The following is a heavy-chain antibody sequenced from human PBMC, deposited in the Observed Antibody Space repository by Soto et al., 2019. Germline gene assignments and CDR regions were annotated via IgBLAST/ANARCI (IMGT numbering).Heavy chain of an antibody. D-gene: IGHD6-13*01. CDR2: IHPGDSDT. CDR3: ARHNRYSSTWFEGWFDH. J-gene: IGHJ5*02. Sequence: GESLKISCKGSGYSFTNYWVGWVRQIPGRGLEWMGIIHPGDSDTRYSPFFQGQVTISADKSISTAYLQCSSLKASDTAMYYCARHNRYSSTWFEGWFDHWGQGTLVTVSS. V-gene: IGHV5-51*01. CDR1: GYSFTNYW.